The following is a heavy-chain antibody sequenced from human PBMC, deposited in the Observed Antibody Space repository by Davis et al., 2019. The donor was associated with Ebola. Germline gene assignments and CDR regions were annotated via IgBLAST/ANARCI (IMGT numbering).Heavy chain of an antibody. CDR2: IYYSGST. Sequence: MPSETLSLTCTVSGGSISSYYWSWIRQPPGKGLDWIGYIYYSGSTNYNPSLKSRVTISVDTSKNQFSLKLSSVTAADTAVYYCARDERITMIAGAFDIWGQGTMVTVSS. J-gene: IGHJ3*02. CDR3: ARDERITMIAGAFDI. V-gene: IGHV4-59*12. D-gene: IGHD3-22*01. CDR1: GGSISSYY.